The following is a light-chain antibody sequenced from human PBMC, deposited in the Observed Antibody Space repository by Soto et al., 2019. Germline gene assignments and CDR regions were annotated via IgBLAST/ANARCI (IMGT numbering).Light chain of an antibody. J-gene: IGKJ4*01. V-gene: IGKV1-5*01. CDR3: QQYNPPLT. CDR2: DAS. Sequence: GYRVTITCRASQTISSWLAWYQQKPGKAPELLIYDASSLESGVPSRFSGSGSGTEYTLTISSLQPDDFATYYCQQYNPPLTFGGGTKV. CDR1: QTISSW.